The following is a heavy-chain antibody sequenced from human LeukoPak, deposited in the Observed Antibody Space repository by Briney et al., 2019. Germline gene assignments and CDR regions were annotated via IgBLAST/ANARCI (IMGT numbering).Heavy chain of an antibody. CDR3: ARDAGYSGYDSLVDY. CDR2: INPNSGGT. CDR1: GYTFTGYY. V-gene: IGHV1-2*02. J-gene: IGHJ4*02. D-gene: IGHD5-12*01. Sequence: ASVKVSCKASGYTFTGYYMHWVRQAPGQGLEWMGWINPNSGGTNYAQKFQGRVTMTRDTSISTAYMELSTVRSADPAVYYCARDAGYSGYDSLVDYWGQGTLVTVSS.